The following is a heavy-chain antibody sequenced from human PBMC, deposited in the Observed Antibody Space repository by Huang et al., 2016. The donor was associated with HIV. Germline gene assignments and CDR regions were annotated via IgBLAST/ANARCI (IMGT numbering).Heavy chain of an antibody. CDR1: GYSFTGPF. V-gene: IGHV1-2*06. J-gene: IGHJ4*02. CDR3: AREAWASGVAHYFDY. Sequence: QVQLVQSGAEVKRPGASVKVSCKASGYSFTGPFIPWVRQAPGQGIGWVGRIDPTRGAINWASRFQGRVSMTRDKSIGTAYMELSGLRSDDTAVFFCAREAWASGVAHYFDYWGPGTLVTVSS. D-gene: IGHD3-10*01. CDR2: IDPTRGAI.